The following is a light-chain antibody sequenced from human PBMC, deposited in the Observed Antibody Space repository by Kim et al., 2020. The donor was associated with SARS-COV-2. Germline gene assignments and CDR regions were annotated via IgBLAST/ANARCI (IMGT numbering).Light chain of an antibody. Sequence: GQSVTISCTGTSSDVGAYNYVSWYQQHPGKAPKLMIYEVNKRPSGVPDRFSGSKSGNTASLTVSGLQAEDEADYYCSSYAGTNNLLFGGGTQLTVL. V-gene: IGLV2-8*01. J-gene: IGLJ2*01. CDR2: EVN. CDR1: SSDVGAYNY. CDR3: SSYAGTNNLL.